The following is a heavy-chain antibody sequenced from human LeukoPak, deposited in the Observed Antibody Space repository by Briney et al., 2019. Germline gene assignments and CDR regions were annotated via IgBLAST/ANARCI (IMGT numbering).Heavy chain of an antibody. J-gene: IGHJ4*02. CDR2: ITGSGGST. Sequence: PGRSLRLSCAASGFTFSSYVMSWVRQAPGKGLEWVSSITGSGGSTYYADSVKGRFTISRDNSKNTLSLQMNSLRAEDTAVYYCAKGGPNDYWGQGTLVTVSS. D-gene: IGHD3-10*01. V-gene: IGHV3-23*01. CDR3: AKGGPNDY. CDR1: GFTFSSYV.